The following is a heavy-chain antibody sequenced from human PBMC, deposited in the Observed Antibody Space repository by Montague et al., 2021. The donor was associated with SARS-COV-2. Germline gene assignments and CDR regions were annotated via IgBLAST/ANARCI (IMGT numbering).Heavy chain of an antibody. CDR1: GGSFSGYY. D-gene: IGHD3-10*01. Sequence: SETLSLTCAVYGGSFSGYYWSWIRQPPGKGLGWIGEINHSGSTNYNPSLKSRVTISVDTSKNQFSLKLGSVTAADTAVYYCARVRYYGSGTSLGMDVWGQGTTVTVSS. V-gene: IGHV4-34*01. CDR2: INHSGST. J-gene: IGHJ6*02. CDR3: ARVRYYGSGTSLGMDV.